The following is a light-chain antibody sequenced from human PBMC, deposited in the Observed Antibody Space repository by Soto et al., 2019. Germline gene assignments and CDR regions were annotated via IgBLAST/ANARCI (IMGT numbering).Light chain of an antibody. V-gene: IGKV1-39*01. CDR2: AAS. J-gene: IGKJ4*01. Sequence: DIQMTQSPSSLSASVGDRVTITCRASQSISSYLNWYQQKPGKAPKLLIYAASSLQSGVPSRFSGSGSGTIFTFIIISLQPEDFATYYCQQRYSTVLTFGGGTKVDIK. CDR3: QQRYSTVLT. CDR1: QSISSY.